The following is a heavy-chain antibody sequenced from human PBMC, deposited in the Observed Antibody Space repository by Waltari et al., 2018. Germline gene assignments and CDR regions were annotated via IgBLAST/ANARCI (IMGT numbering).Heavy chain of an antibody. CDR1: GGSITSNF. D-gene: IGHD3-10*01. J-gene: IGHJ3*02. CDR2: SYYPGST. Sequence: QVQLQESGPGLVKPSETLSLTCTVSGGSITSNFWTWIRQPPGKGLEWIGYSYYPGSTNYNPSLKIRVTRSLDTSKNQFSLKLSSVTAADTAVYYCASYYGSRDDAFDIWGQGTMVTVSS. CDR3: ASYYGSRDDAFDI. V-gene: IGHV4-59*08.